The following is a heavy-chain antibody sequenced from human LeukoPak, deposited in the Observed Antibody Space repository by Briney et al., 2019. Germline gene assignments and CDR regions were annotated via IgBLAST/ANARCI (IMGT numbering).Heavy chain of an antibody. CDR2: IGQDGGEK. Sequence: GGSLRLSCAASGFTFSNYWMTWVRQAPGKGLEWVANIGQDGGEKYYVDSVKGRFTISRDNTKDSLYLQMNSLRAEDTAVYYCATSLGIMVFDYWGQGTLVTVSS. D-gene: IGHD3-10*01. CDR3: ATSLGIMVFDY. V-gene: IGHV3-7*01. J-gene: IGHJ4*02. CDR1: GFTFSNYW.